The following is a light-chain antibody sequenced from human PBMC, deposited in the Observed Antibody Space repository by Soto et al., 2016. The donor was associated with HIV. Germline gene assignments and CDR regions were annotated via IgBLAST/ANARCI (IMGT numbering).Light chain of an antibody. CDR1: DIRSKS. CDR3: QVWDSGSDPVV. V-gene: IGLV3-21*03. Sequence: SYVLAQPPSVSVAPGKTAIITCGGDDIRSKSVHWYQQKPGQAPVLVVYDDSDRPSGIPERFSGSNSGNTATLTISRVDIGDEADYYCQVWDSGSDPVVFGGGTKLTVL. CDR2: DDS. J-gene: IGLJ2*01.